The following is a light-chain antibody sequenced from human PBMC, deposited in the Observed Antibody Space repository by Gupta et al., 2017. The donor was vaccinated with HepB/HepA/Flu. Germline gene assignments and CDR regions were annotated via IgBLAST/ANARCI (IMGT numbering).Light chain of an antibody. Sequence: IQMTQSRSTLSASVGDRVTITCRASQSISSWLAWYQQKPGKAPKVLIYKASNLESGVPSRFSGSGSGTEFTLTISSLQPDDFATYYCQHDYTYSWTFGQGTKVEIK. J-gene: IGKJ1*01. CDR2: KAS. CDR1: QSISSW. V-gene: IGKV1-5*03. CDR3: QHDYTYSWT.